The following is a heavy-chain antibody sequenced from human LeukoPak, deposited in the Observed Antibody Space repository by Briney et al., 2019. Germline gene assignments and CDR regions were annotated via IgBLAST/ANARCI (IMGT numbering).Heavy chain of an antibody. D-gene: IGHD3-10*01. J-gene: IGHJ4*02. CDR1: RFTFSDYY. CDR3: ARDGYYGSGSYYNVI. V-gene: IGHV3-11*01. Sequence: GGSLRLSCAASRFTFSDYYMSWIRQAPGKGLEWVSYISSSGSNIYYADSGKGRFTISRDNAKNSLYLQMNSLRAEDTAVYYCARDGYYGSGSYYNVIWGQGTLVTVSS. CDR2: ISSSGSNI.